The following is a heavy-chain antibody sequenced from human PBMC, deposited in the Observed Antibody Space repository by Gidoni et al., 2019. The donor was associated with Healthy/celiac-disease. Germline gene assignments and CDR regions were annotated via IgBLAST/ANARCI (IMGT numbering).Heavy chain of an antibody. CDR1: GFTFSGSA. V-gene: IGHV3-73*01. D-gene: IGHD2-15*01. Sequence: EVQLVESGGGLVQPGGSLKLSCAASGFTFSGSALPWVRQASGTGLEWVGRIRSKANSYATAYAASVKGRFTISRDDSKNTAYLQMNSLKTEDTAVYYCTRHPPDELGYCSGGSCEDAFDIWGQGTMVTVSS. CDR2: IRSKANSYAT. CDR3: TRHPPDELGYCSGGSCEDAFDI. J-gene: IGHJ3*02.